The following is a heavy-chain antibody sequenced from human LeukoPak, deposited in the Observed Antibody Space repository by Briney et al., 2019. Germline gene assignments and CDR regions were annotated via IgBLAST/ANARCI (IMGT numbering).Heavy chain of an antibody. CDR1: GYTFTSYC. Sequence: ASVKVSCKASGYTFTSYCMHWVRQAPGQGLEWMGIINPSGGSTSYAQKFQGRVTMTRDMSTSTVYMELSSLRSEDTAVYYCAREEVVAAQFDYWGQGTLVTVSS. D-gene: IGHD2-15*01. CDR3: AREEVVAAQFDY. J-gene: IGHJ4*02. V-gene: IGHV1-46*01. CDR2: INPSGGST.